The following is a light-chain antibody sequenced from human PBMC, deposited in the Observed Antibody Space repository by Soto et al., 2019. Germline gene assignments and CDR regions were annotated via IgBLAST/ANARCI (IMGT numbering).Light chain of an antibody. Sequence: QSVLTQPRSVSGSPGQSVTISCTGTSSDVGGYNYVSWCQQHPGKAPKLMISDVSKRPSGVPDRFSGSKSGNTASLTISGLQAEDEADYYCCSSAGTYTSVFGGGTKVTVL. CDR2: DVS. CDR1: SSDVGGYNY. CDR3: CSSAGTYTSV. V-gene: IGLV2-11*01. J-gene: IGLJ3*02.